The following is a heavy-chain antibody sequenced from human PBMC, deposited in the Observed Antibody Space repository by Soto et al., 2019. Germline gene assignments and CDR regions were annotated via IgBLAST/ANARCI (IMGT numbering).Heavy chain of an antibody. Sequence: GGSLRLSCAASGFTFSSYAMSWVRQAPGKGLEWVSAISGSGGSTYYADSVKGRFTISRDNSKNTLYLQMNSLRAEDTAVYYCAKDHPFCTNGVCLNFDYWGQGTLVTVSS. CDR3: AKDHPFCTNGVCLNFDY. CDR1: GFTFSSYA. V-gene: IGHV3-23*01. CDR2: ISGSGGST. J-gene: IGHJ4*02. D-gene: IGHD2-8*01.